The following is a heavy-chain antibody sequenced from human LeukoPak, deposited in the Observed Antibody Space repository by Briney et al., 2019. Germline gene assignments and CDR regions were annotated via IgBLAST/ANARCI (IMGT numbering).Heavy chain of an antibody. CDR2: IYYSGST. CDR3: ARGFDYGDY. D-gene: IGHD3-3*01. CDR1: GASISSYY. J-gene: IGHJ4*02. V-gene: IGHV4-59*12. Sequence: SETLSLTCTVSGASISSYYWSWIRQPPGKGLEWLGYIYYSGSTNYNPALKSRLTISVDTSKNQFSLKLSSVTAADTAVYYCARGFDYGDYWGQGALVTVSS.